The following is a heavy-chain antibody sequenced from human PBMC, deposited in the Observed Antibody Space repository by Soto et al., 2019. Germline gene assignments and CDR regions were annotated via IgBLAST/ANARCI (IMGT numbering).Heavy chain of an antibody. D-gene: IGHD3-10*01. CDR2: ISGSGGST. CDR1: GFTFSSYA. J-gene: IGHJ4*02. V-gene: IGHV3-23*01. CDR3: AKAPGSGRYFLGTYYFDC. Sequence: EVQLLESGGGLVQPGGSLRLSCAASGFTFSSYAMSWVRQAPGKGLEWVSAISGSGGSTYYADSVKGRFTISRDNSKNTLYLQMNSLRAEDTAVYYCAKAPGSGRYFLGTYYFDCWGQGTLVTVSS.